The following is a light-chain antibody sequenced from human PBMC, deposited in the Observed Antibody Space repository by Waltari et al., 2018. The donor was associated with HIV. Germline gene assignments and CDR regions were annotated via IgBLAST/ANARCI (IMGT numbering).Light chain of an antibody. CDR1: QGIANW. Sequence: QMTQFPSSVSASVADRVTMTCRATQGIANWVAWYQQKPGKAPKLLIHGAYILQEGVPSRFSGSGSGTVFSLTISRLQPEDFATYYCQQTNSFPITFGQGTRLDSK. CDR3: QQTNSFPIT. CDR2: GAY. J-gene: IGKJ5*01. V-gene: IGKV1D-12*01.